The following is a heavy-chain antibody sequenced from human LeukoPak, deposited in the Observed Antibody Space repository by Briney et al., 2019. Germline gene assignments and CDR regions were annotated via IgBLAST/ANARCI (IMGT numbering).Heavy chain of an antibody. J-gene: IGHJ4*02. V-gene: IGHV4-34*01. CDR2: INHSGST. CDR3: ARGTVLRYFDWLPRFDY. CDR1: GGSFSGYH. D-gene: IGHD3-9*01. Sequence: SETLSLTCAVYGGSFSGYHWSWIRQPPGKGLEWIGEINHSGSTNYNPSLKSRVTISVDTSKNQFSLKLSSVTAADTAVYYCARGTVLRYFDWLPRFDYWGQGTLVTVSS.